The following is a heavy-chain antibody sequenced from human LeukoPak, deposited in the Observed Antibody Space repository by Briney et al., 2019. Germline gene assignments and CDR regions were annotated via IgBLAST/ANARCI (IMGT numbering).Heavy chain of an antibody. CDR1: GFTFSNYG. V-gene: IGHV3-33*08. CDR3: ARAYTSSWSTFDY. D-gene: IGHD6-13*01. Sequence: PGRSLRLSCAASGFTFSNYGMHWVRQAPGKGLEWVAVIWDDGSNKYYADSVKGRFTISRDNSKNTLYLQMNSLRAEDTAVYYCARAYTSSWSTFDYWGQGTLVTVSS. CDR2: IWDDGSNK. J-gene: IGHJ4*02.